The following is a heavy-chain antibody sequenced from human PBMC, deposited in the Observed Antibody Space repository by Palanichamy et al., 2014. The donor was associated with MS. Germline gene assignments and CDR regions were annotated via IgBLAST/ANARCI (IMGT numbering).Heavy chain of an antibody. CDR1: GGSISSSSYY. J-gene: IGHJ6*02. D-gene: IGHD5-12*01. CDR2: IYYSGST. CDR3: ATSSRGLRSGMDV. V-gene: IGHV4-39*01. Sequence: QLQLQESGPGLAKPSETLSLTCTVSGGSISSSSYYWGWIRQPPGKGLEWIGSIYYSGSTYYNPSLKSRVTISVDTSKNQFSLKLSSVTAADTAVYYCATSSRGLRSGMDVWGQGTTVTVSS.